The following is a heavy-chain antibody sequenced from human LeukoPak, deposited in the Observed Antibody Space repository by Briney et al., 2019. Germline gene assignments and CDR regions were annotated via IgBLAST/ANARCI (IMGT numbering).Heavy chain of an antibody. D-gene: IGHD3-3*01. V-gene: IGHV4-30-2*01. J-gene: IGHJ3*02. CDR1: GGSISSGGYS. CDR3: ARGDSIFGVVIDAFDI. Sequence: SQTLSLTCAVSGGSISSGGYSWSWIRQPPGKGLEWIGYIYHSGSTYYNPSLKSRVTISVDRSKNQFSLKLSSVTAADTAVYYCARGDSIFGVVIDAFDIWGQGTMVTVSS. CDR2: IYHSGST.